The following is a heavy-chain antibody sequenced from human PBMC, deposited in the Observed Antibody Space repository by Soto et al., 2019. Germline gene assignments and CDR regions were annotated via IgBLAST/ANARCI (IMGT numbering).Heavy chain of an antibody. J-gene: IGHJ5*02. D-gene: IGHD5-12*01. CDR1: GYSFTSYW. V-gene: IGHV5-51*01. CDR2: IYPGDSDT. Sequence: GESLKISCKGSGYSFTSYWIGWVRQMPGKGLEWMGIIYPGDSDTRYSPSFQGQVTISADKSISTAYLQWSSLKASDTAMYYCARHAHVDIVATMYPVENWFDPWGQGTLVTVSS. CDR3: ARHAHVDIVATMYPVENWFDP.